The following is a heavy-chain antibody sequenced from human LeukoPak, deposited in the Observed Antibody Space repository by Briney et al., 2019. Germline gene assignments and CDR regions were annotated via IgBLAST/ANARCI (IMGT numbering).Heavy chain of an antibody. CDR1: GYTLTELS. D-gene: IGHD3-9*01. V-gene: IGHV1-24*01. CDR2: FDPEDGET. Sequence: GASVKVSCKVSGYTLTELSMHWVRQAPGKELEWMGGFDPEDGETIYAQKFQGRVTMTEDTSTDTAYMELSSLRSEDTAVYYCATRSLLGITISHTFDYWGQGTLVTVSS. CDR3: ATRSLLGITISHTFDY. J-gene: IGHJ4*02.